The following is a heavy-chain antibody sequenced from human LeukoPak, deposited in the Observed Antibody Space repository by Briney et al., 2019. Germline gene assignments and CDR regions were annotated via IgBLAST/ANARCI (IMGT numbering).Heavy chain of an antibody. D-gene: IGHD4-11*01. V-gene: IGHV7-4-1*02. CDR2: INTKTGNP. J-gene: IGHJ4*02. Sequence: ASVKVSCKASGCSFTSYAMNWVRQAPGQGLEWMGWINTKTGNPTYAQGFTGRFVFSLDTSVSTAYLQISSLKAEDTAVYYCAREVRAFDYWGQGTLVTVSS. CDR3: AREVRAFDY. CDR1: GCSFTSYA.